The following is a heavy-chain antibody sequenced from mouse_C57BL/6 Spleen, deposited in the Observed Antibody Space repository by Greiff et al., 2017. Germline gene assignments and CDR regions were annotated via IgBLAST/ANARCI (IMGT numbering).Heavy chain of an antibody. Sequence: QVQLQQSGAELVKPGASVKLSCKASGYTFTSYWMHWVKQRPGQGLEWIGMIHPNSGSTNYNEKFKSKATLTVDKSSSTAYMQLSSLTSEDSAVYYCARRATVVATDFAYWGQGTLVTVSA. CDR3: ARRATVVATDFAY. J-gene: IGHJ3*01. D-gene: IGHD1-1*01. V-gene: IGHV1-64*01. CDR2: IHPNSGST. CDR1: GYTFTSYW.